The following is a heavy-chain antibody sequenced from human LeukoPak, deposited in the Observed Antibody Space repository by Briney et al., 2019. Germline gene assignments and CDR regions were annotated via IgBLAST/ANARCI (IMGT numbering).Heavy chain of an antibody. CDR1: GFTVRSNY. CDR2: IYSGGST. V-gene: IGHV3-66*02. Sequence: PGGSLRLSCAASGFTVRSNYMSWVRQAPGKGLEWVSVIYSGGSTYYADSVKGRFTISKDNSKNTLYLQMNSLRAEDTAVYYCASLSGWYVYAFDIWGQGTMVTVSS. J-gene: IGHJ3*02. D-gene: IGHD6-19*01. CDR3: ASLSGWYVYAFDI.